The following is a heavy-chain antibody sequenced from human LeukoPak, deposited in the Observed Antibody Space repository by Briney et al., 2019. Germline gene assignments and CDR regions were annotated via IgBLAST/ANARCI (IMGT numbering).Heavy chain of an antibody. V-gene: IGHV3-33*01. CDR1: GFTFSSYG. CDR3: AIDRYQLPFYP. Sequence: GGSLRLSCAASGFTFSSYGMHWVRQAPGKGLEWVAVIWYDGSNKYYADSVKGRFTISRDNSKNTLYLQMNSLRAEVTAVYYCAIDRYQLPFYPWGQGTLVTVSS. D-gene: IGHD3-16*02. J-gene: IGHJ5*02. CDR2: IWYDGSNK.